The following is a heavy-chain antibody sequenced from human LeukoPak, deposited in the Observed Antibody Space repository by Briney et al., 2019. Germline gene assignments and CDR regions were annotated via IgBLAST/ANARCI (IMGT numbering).Heavy chain of an antibody. J-gene: IGHJ4*02. CDR3: GRDLAWGAFDY. Sequence: GGSLRLSCAASGFTFSSYGMSWVRQAPGRGLEWVSSISNSGGSTYHADSVKGRFTISRDDSKNTLSLQMNSLRVEDTAVYYCGRDLAWGAFDYWGQGTLVTVSS. V-gene: IGHV3-23*01. CDR1: GFTFSSYG. CDR2: ISNSGGST. D-gene: IGHD7-27*01.